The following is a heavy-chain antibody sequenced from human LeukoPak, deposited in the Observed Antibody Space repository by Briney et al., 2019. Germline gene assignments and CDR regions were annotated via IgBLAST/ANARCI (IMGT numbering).Heavy chain of an antibody. CDR2: IYYSGST. V-gene: IGHV4-59*11. J-gene: IGHJ4*02. D-gene: IGHD3-3*01. CDR3: ARGVNDFWSGYSNFDY. Sequence: SETLSLTCTVSGGPISSHYWSWIRQPPGKGLEWIGYIYYSGSTNYNPSLKSRVTISVDTSKNQFSLKLSSVTAADTAVYYCARGVNDFWSGYSNFDYWGQGTLVTVSS. CDR1: GGPISSHY.